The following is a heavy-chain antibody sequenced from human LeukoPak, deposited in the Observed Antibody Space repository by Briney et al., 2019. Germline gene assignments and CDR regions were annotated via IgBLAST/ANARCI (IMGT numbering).Heavy chain of an antibody. Sequence: PGSSVKVSCKASGGTFSSYAISWVRQAPGQGLEWMGGIIPIFGTANYAQKFQGRVTITADESTSTAYMELSSLRSEDTAVYYCARAPANKYDSRLPEDYWGQGTLVTVSS. D-gene: IGHD3-22*01. V-gene: IGHV1-69*01. CDR1: GGTFSSYA. CDR3: ARAPANKYDSRLPEDY. CDR2: IIPIFGTA. J-gene: IGHJ4*02.